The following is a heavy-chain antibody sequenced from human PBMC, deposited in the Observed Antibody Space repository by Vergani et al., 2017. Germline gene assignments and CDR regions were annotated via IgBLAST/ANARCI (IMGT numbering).Heavy chain of an antibody. CDR3: VRVPLIRRGSGNYGINNYHGMDV. CDR1: GFISSSYW. Sequence: EGQLVESGGDWVQRGGSLRLSCAASGFISSSYWMSWVRQAPGKGLEWVANVNHDGSEKYYVDSVRGRFTISRANAKNSIYLQMNSLRAEDTAVYFCVRVPLIRRGSGNYGINNYHGMDVWGQGTTVIVSS. D-gene: IGHD3-10*01. J-gene: IGHJ6*02. CDR2: VNHDGSEK. V-gene: IGHV3-7*01.